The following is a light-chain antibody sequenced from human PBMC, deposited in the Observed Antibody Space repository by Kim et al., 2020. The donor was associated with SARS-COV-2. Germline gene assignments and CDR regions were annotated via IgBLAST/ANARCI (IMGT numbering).Light chain of an antibody. J-gene: IGKJ1*01. V-gene: IGKV3-20*01. CDR3: QQYGSSPWT. CDR2: GAS. Sequence: LSPGERATLSCRASQSVSSSNLAWYQQKPGQAPRLLIYGASSRATGIPDRFSGSESGTDFTLTIGRLEPEDFAVYYCQQYGSSPWTFGQGTKLEI. CDR1: QSVSSSN.